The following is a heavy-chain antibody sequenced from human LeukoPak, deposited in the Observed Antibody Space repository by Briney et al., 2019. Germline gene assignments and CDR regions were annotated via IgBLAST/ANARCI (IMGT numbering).Heavy chain of an antibody. J-gene: IGHJ3*02. CDR3: ARAVLPYTGSYAFDI. V-gene: IGHV4-30-4*01. Sequence: SQTLSLTCTVSGGSISSGDYYWSWIRQPPGKGLEWIGYIYYSGSTYYNPSLKSRVTISVDTSKNQFSLKLSSVTAADTAVYYCARAVLPYTGSYAFDIWGQGTMVTVSS. D-gene: IGHD3-10*01. CDR2: IYYSGST. CDR1: GGSISSGDYY.